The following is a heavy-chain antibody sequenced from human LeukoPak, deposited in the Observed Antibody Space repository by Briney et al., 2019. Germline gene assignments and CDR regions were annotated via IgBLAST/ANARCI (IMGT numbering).Heavy chain of an antibody. Sequence: RASVKVSCKASGYTFTSYDINWVRQATGQGLEWMGWINTNTGNPTYAQGFTGRFVFSLDTSVSTAYLQISSLKAEDTAVYYCARGHSSGYYYWVNWFDPWGQGTLVTVSS. D-gene: IGHD3-22*01. CDR2: INTNTGNP. CDR1: GYTFTSYD. V-gene: IGHV7-4-1*02. CDR3: ARGHSSGYYYWVNWFDP. J-gene: IGHJ5*02.